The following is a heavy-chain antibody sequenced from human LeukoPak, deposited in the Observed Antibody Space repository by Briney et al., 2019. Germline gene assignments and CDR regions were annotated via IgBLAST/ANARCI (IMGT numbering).Heavy chain of an antibody. Sequence: PGGSLRLSCAASGFTFSSYAMSWVRQAPGKGLEWVAFIRFDGGNKYCADSVRGRFIISRDNSKNTLFLQMNSLRPEDTAIYYCAKQLRDFDWLLRGLVDYWGQGTLVTVSS. CDR1: GFTFSSYA. CDR2: IRFDGGNK. D-gene: IGHD3-9*01. CDR3: AKQLRDFDWLLRGLVDY. J-gene: IGHJ4*02. V-gene: IGHV3-30*02.